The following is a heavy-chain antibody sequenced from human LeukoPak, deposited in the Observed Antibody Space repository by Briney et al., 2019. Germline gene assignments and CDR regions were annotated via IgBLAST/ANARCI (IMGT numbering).Heavy chain of an antibody. J-gene: IGHJ6*02. CDR2: ISSDGGST. CDR1: GFTFSMYA. V-gene: IGHV3-64*01. CDR3: VNYGMDV. Sequence: KTGGSLRLSCAASGFTFSMYAMHWVRQAPGKGLEYVSAISSDGGSTYYANSVKGRFTISRDNSKNTLYLQMGSLRAEDMAVYYCVNYGMDVWGQGTTVTVSS.